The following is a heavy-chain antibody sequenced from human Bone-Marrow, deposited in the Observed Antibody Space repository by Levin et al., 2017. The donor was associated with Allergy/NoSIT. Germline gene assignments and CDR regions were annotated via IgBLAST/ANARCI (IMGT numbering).Heavy chain of an antibody. CDR3: ARVNYDSGGSYSYYYYGMDV. CDR1: GVSINNYY. D-gene: IGHD3-22*01. CDR2: IYYNGST. J-gene: IGHJ6*02. V-gene: IGHV4-59*01. Sequence: MASETLSLTCTVSGVSINNYYWSWVRQPPGRGLEWIGNIYYNGSTKYKSSLKSRVTISVDTSKHQFSLRLTSVTAADTAVYYCARVNYDSGGSYSYYYYGMDVWGQGTTVTVSS.